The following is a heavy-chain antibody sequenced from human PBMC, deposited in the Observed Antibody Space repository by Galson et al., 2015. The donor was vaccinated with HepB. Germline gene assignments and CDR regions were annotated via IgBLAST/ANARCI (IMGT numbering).Heavy chain of an antibody. D-gene: IGHD6-13*01. Sequence: CAISGDSVSSTSAAWNWIRQSPSRGLEWLGRTYYRSKWYNDYAVSVKSRITINPDTSKIQFSLQLNSVTPEDTAVYYCARDGSPYSSSWYRLFDYWGQGTLVTVSS. CDR3: ARDGSPYSSSWYRLFDY. J-gene: IGHJ4*02. V-gene: IGHV6-1*01. CDR2: TYYRSKWYN. CDR1: GDSVSSTSAA.